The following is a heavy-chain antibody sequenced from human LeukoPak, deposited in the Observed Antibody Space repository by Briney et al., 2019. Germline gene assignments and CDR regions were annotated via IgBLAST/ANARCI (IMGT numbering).Heavy chain of an antibody. CDR1: GGSISSSSYY. CDR2: IYYSGTT. V-gene: IGHV4-39*07. D-gene: IGHD6-13*01. CDR3: ARDRLDDSSSWPSYFDY. Sequence: SETLSLTCTVSGGSISSSSYYWGWIRQPPRKGLEWIGSIYYSGTTYYNPSLKSRVTISVDTSKNQFSLKLSSVTAADTAVYYCARDRLDDSSSWPSYFDYWGQGTLVTVSS. J-gene: IGHJ4*02.